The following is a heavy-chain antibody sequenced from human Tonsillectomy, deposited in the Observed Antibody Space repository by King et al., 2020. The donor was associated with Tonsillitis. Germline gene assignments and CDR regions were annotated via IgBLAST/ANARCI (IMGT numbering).Heavy chain of an antibody. CDR1: GYTFTSYG. D-gene: IGHD3-22*01. CDR2: ISVYNGDT. CDR3: ASDEYYSDSRGTSFDY. J-gene: IGHJ4*02. Sequence: VQLVESGAEVKKPGASVKVSCKASGYTFTSYGISWVRQAPGQGLEWMGWISVYNGDTNYAQNFQGRVTLTTDTSTSTAYMELRSLRSDDTAVYYCASDEYYSDSRGTSFDYWGQGTLVTVSS. V-gene: IGHV1-18*01.